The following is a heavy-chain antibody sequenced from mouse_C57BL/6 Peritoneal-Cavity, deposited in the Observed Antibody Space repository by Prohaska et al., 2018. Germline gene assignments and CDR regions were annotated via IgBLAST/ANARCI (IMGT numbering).Heavy chain of an antibody. CDR1: GFTFSGLW. D-gene: IGHD2-1*01. CDR2: INSDGSAI. V-gene: IGHV11-2*01. CDR3: MRYGNYWYFDV. J-gene: IGHJ1*03. Sequence: EVQLLETGGGLVQPGGSRGLSCEGSGFTFSGLWMSWVRQTPGKTLEWIGDINSDGSAINYAPSIKDRFTIFRDKDKSTLYLQMSNVRSEDTATYFCMRYGNYWYFDVWGTGTTVTVSS.